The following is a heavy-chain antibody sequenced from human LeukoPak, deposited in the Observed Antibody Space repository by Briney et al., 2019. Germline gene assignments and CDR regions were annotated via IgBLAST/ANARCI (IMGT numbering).Heavy chain of an antibody. CDR2: ISYDGSNK. CDR1: GFTFSHYG. CDR3: AKGRLQWELALCFDY. Sequence: GGSLRLSCAASGFTFSHYGMHWVRQAPGKGLEWVAFISYDGSNKYYADSVKGRFTISRDNSKNTLYLQMNSLRAEDTAVYYCAKGRLQWELALCFDYWGQGNMVTVSS. D-gene: IGHD1-26*01. V-gene: IGHV3-30*02. J-gene: IGHJ4*02.